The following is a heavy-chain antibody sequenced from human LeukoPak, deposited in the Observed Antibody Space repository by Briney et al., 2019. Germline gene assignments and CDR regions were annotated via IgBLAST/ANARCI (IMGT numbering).Heavy chain of an antibody. J-gene: IGHJ4*02. V-gene: IGHV3-15*01. CDR2: IKSRTSGGTT. D-gene: IGHD6-13*01. CDR1: GFTFSSYT. Sequence: GSLRLSCAASGFTFSSYTMNWVRQAPGKGLEWVGLIKSRTSGGTTDYAAPVKGRFTISRDDSKNTLYLQMNSLITEDTAVFHCTADLIGNSRGIDYWGQGTLVTVSS. CDR3: TADLIGNSRGIDY.